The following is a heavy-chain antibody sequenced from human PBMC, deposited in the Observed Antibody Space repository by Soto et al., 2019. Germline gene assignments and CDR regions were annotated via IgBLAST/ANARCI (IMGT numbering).Heavy chain of an antibody. CDR2: ITGSGDST. V-gene: IGHV3-23*01. CDR3: ARGLLGGSGSYYNGPYNWFDP. Sequence: GGSLRLSCAASGFTFKSYAVSWVRQAPGKGLEWVSVITGSGDSTYYPGSVKGRFTISRENTKNSLYLQMNSLRAGDTAVYYCARGLLGGSGSYYNGPYNWFDPWGQGTLVTVSS. CDR1: GFTFKSYA. D-gene: IGHD3-10*01. J-gene: IGHJ5*02.